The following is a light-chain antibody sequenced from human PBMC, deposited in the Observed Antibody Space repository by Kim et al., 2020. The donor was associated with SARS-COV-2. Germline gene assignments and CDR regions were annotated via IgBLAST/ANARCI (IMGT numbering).Light chain of an antibody. Sequence: SVSPGQTASITCSGYKWGDKYACWYQQKPGQSPVLVIYQDSKRPSGIPERFSGSNSGNTATLTISGTQAMDEADYYCQASDSSTCVFGTGTKVTVL. V-gene: IGLV3-1*01. CDR1: KWGDKY. CDR3: QASDSSTCV. CDR2: QDS. J-gene: IGLJ1*01.